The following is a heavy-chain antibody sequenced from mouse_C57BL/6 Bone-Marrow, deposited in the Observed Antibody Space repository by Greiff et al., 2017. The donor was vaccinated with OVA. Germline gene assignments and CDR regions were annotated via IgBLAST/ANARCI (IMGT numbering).Heavy chain of an antibody. J-gene: IGHJ4*01. CDR3: ARTLTTVVATNYYAMDY. D-gene: IGHD1-1*01. CDR1: GYTFTSYG. V-gene: IGHV1-81*01. CDR2: IYPRSGNT. Sequence: QVQLQQSGAELARPGASVKLSCKASGYTFTSYGISWVKQRTGQGLEWIGEIYPRSGNTYYNEKFKGNATLTADKSSSTAYMELRSLTSEDSAVYFCARTLTTVVATNYYAMDYWGQGTSVTVSS.